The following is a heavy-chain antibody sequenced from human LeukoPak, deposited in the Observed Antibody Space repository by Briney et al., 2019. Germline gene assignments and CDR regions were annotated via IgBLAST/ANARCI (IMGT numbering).Heavy chain of an antibody. Sequence: ASVMVSCKASGGTFSSYAISWVRQAPGQGLEWMGGIIPIFGTANYAQKFQGRVTITTDESTSTAYMELSSLRSEDTAVYYCASLGVEMATIRYWGQGTLVTVSS. V-gene: IGHV1-69*05. CDR3: ASLGVEMATIRY. CDR1: GGTFSSYA. CDR2: IIPIFGTA. D-gene: IGHD5-24*01. J-gene: IGHJ4*02.